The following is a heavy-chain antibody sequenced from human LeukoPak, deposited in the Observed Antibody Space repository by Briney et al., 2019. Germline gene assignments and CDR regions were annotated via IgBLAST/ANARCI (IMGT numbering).Heavy chain of an antibody. V-gene: IGHV3-23*01. D-gene: IGHD1-26*01. CDR1: VLTFSSDA. CDR3: AKGGGATDY. CDR2: ISGSGGST. Sequence: PGGSLRLSCAASVLTFSSDAKSWVRQAPGKGLEWVSAISGSGGSTYYADSVKGRFTISRANSKNTLYLQMNSLRAEDTAVYYCAKGGGATDYWGQGTLVTVSS. J-gene: IGHJ4*02.